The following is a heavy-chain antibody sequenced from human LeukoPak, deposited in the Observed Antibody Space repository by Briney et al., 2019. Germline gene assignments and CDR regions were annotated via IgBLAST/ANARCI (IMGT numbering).Heavy chain of an antibody. D-gene: IGHD3-10*01. CDR3: ARDEGSPGALDH. CDR1: GVSITSHF. Sequence: SETLSLTCTVSGVSITSHFWSWIRQSPGQGLEWIGYAYFNGITNYNPSLKSRVTISVDTSKNQFSLRLSSVTAADTAVYYCARDEGSPGALDHWGQGTLVNVSS. J-gene: IGHJ4*02. CDR2: AYFNGIT. V-gene: IGHV4-59*11.